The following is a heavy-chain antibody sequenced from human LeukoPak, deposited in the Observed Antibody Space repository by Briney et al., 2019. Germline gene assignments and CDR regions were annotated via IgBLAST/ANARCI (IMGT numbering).Heavy chain of an antibody. CDR1: GYTFTSYG. D-gene: IGHD2-2*01. J-gene: IGHJ5*02. CDR2: IYPGDSDT. Sequence: GASVKVSCKASGYTFTSYGISWVRQAPGQGLEWMGIIYPGDSDTRYSPSFQGQVTISADKSISTAYLQWSSLKASDTAMYYCARRGRGYCSSTSCPSWFDPWGQGTLVTVSS. CDR3: ARRGRGYCSSTSCPSWFDP. V-gene: IGHV5-51*01.